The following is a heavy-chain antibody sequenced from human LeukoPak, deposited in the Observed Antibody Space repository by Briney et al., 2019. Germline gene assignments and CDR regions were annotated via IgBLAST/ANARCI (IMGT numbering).Heavy chain of an antibody. J-gene: IGHJ4*02. V-gene: IGHV3-7*01. CDR2: IKHDGSET. Sequence: PGGSLRLSCAASGLTFSSFWMSWVRQAPGKGLEWVANIKHDGSETYYLDSVKGRFTISRDNAKNLLYIQMNSLRAEDTAVYYCARYHSGWYYSDYWGQGTLVTVSS. CDR1: GLTFSSFW. CDR3: ARYHSGWYYSDY. D-gene: IGHD6-19*01.